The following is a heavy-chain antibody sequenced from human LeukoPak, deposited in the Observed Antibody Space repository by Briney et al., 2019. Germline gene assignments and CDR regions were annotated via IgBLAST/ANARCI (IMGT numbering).Heavy chain of an antibody. Sequence: PSETLSLTCTVSGVSISSGDYYWSWIRQPPGKGLEWIGYIYYSGSTYYNPSLKSRVTISVDTSKNQFSLKLSSVTAADTAVYYCARDRIHRSSTSCDFYYYYYGMDVWGQGTTVTVSS. J-gene: IGHJ6*02. CDR1: GVSISSGDYY. CDR3: ARDRIHRSSTSCDFYYYYYGMDV. D-gene: IGHD2-2*01. CDR2: IYYSGST. V-gene: IGHV4-30-4*01.